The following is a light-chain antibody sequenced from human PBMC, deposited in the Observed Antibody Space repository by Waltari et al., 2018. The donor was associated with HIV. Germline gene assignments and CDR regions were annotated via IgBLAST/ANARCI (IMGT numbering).Light chain of an antibody. Sequence: QSALTQPASVSGSPGQSITIPCPGTSSAVGRYNLVSWYQQHPGKAPKLMIYEGSKRPSGVSNRFSGSKSGNTASLTISGLQAEDEADYYCCSYAGSTDVVFGGGTKLTVL. CDR3: CSYAGSTDVV. J-gene: IGLJ2*01. V-gene: IGLV2-23*01. CDR1: SSAVGRYNL. CDR2: EGS.